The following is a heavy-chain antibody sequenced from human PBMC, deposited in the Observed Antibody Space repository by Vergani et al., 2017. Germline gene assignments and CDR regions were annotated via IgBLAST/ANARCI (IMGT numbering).Heavy chain of an antibody. CDR3: ARDRGYCSSTSCYDAFDI. CDR2: ISSSGSTI. V-gene: IGHV3-11*01. CDR1: GFTFSDYY. D-gene: IGHD2-2*03. Sequence: QVQLVESGGGLVKPGGSLRLSCAASGFTFSDYYMRWIRQAPGKGLEWVSYISSSGSTIYYADSVKGRFTISRDNAKNSLYLQMNSLRAEDTAVYYCARDRGYCSSTSCYDAFDIWGQGTMVTVSS. J-gene: IGHJ3*02.